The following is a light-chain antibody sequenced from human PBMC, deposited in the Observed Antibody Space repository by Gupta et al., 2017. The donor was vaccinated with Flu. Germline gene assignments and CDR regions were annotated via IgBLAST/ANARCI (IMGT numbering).Light chain of an antibody. Sequence: QSALPQPASVSGSPCQSITISCTGTSSDVGGYNYVSWYQQHPGKAPKLMIYEVSNRPAGVSNRFSGSKSGNTASLTISGLQAEDEADYYCSSYTSSSRRVFGGGTKLTVL. CDR2: EVS. CDR1: SSDVGGYNY. CDR3: SSYTSSSRRV. J-gene: IGLJ3*02. V-gene: IGLV2-14*01.